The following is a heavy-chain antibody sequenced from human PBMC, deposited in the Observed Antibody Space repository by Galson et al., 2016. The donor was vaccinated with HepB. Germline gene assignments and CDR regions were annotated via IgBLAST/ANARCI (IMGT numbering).Heavy chain of an antibody. V-gene: IGHV6-1*01. CDR2: TYYRFKWYN. D-gene: IGHD6-19*01. CDR3: AKAAAALSSGWRTLAPRGYYYNMDV. Sequence: CAISGDSVSSRSAAWNWIRQSPSRGLEWLGRTYYRFKWYNDYAESVKSRITINPDTSRNQLSLQLNSVTPEDTAVYYCAKAAAALSSGWRTLAPRGYYYNMDVWGQGTTVTVSS. J-gene: IGHJ6*02. CDR1: GDSVSSRSAA.